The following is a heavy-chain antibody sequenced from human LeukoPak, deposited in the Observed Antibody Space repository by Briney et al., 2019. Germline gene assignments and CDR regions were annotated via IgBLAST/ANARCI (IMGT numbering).Heavy chain of an antibody. CDR3: AKFSPTPLLNYYYYGMDV. Sequence: GGSLRLSCAASGFTFSTFAMSWVRQAPGTGLEWVSCFSGSGASTYYADSAKGRFTISSDNSKNTLYLQMNSLRAEDTAVYYCAKFSPTPLLNYYYYGMDVWGQGTTVTVSS. V-gene: IGHV3-23*01. CDR1: GFTFSTFA. CDR2: FSGSGAST. J-gene: IGHJ6*02.